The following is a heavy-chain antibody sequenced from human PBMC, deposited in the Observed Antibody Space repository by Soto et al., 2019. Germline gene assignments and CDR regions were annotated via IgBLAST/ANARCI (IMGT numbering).Heavy chain of an antibody. CDR1: GGSISSGGYS. J-gene: IGHJ6*02. CDR2: IYHSGST. D-gene: IGHD3-9*01. CDR3: ARTPDI. V-gene: IGHV4-30-2*01. Sequence: PSETLSLTCAVSGGSISSGGYSWSWIRQPPGKGLEWIGYIYHSGSTYYNPSHKSRVTISVDRSKNQFSLKLSSVTAADTAVYYCARTPDIWGQGTTVTVSS.